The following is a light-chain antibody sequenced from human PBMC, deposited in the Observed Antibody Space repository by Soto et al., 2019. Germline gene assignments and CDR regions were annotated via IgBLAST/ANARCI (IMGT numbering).Light chain of an antibody. CDR2: WAS. CDR3: QQYYRTPVT. CDR1: QSILYSSTNKRY. Sequence: DIVMTQSPDSLAVSLGERATINCKASQSILYSSTNKRYLAWYRQIPGQPPKLLISWASTRESGVPDRFIGSGSETDFTLTISSLQAEDVAVYYCQQYYRTPVTFGPGTKVGI. V-gene: IGKV4-1*01. J-gene: IGKJ3*01.